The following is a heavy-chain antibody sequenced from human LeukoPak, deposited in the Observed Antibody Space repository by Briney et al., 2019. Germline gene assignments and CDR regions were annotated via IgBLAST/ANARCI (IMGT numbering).Heavy chain of an antibody. CDR1: GFTFSSYA. D-gene: IGHD5-12*01. J-gene: IGHJ4*02. CDR2: ISGSGGST. CDR3: ARPQAVRDGYNF. Sequence: SGGSLRLSCAASGFTFSSYAMSWVRQAPGKGLEWVSAISGSGGSTYYADSVKGRFTISRDNSKNTLYLQMNSLRAEDTAVYYCARPQAVRDGYNFWGQGTLVTVSS. V-gene: IGHV3-23*01.